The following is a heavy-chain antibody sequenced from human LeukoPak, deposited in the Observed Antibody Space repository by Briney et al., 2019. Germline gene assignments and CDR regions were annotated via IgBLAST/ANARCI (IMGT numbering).Heavy chain of an antibody. CDR3: ARTPIYYFDNSGYYN. D-gene: IGHD3-22*01. V-gene: IGHV4-4*07. Sequence: PSETLSLTCTVSGGSINNYYWSWIRQPAGKGLEWIGLIYSSGSTSYNPSLKSRVTMSVDTSKKQFSLRLSSVTAADTAVYYCARTPIYYFDNSGYYNWGQGTLVTVSS. CDR2: IYSSGST. CDR1: GGSINNYY. J-gene: IGHJ4*02.